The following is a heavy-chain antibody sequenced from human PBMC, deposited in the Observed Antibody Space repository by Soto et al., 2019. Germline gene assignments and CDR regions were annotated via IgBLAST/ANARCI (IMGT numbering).Heavy chain of an antibody. D-gene: IGHD3-10*01. Sequence: ASVKVSCKASGGTFNSYDINWVRQATGHGLEWMGWINPNSGNIGYAQKFQGRVTMTRDTAIRTAYMEVSRLRSDDTAVYYCARGRASGSYYLLDYWGQGTLVTVS. V-gene: IGHV1-8*02. CDR1: GGTFNSYD. CDR2: INPNSGNI. CDR3: ARGRASGSYYLLDY. J-gene: IGHJ4*02.